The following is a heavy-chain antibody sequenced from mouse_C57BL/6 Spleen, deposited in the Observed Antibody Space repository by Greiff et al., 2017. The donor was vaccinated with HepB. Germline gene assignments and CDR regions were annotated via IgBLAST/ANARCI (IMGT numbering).Heavy chain of an antibody. Sequence: QVQLQQPGAELVKPGASVKMSCKASGYTFTSYWITWVKQRPGQGLEWIGDIYPGSGSTNYNEKFKSKATLTVDTSSSQAYMQLSSLTSEDSAVYYCARGDYGSSPRYFDVWGTGTTVTVSS. CDR1: GYTFTSYW. D-gene: IGHD1-1*01. V-gene: IGHV1-55*01. CDR2: IYPGSGST. J-gene: IGHJ1*03. CDR3: ARGDYGSSPRYFDV.